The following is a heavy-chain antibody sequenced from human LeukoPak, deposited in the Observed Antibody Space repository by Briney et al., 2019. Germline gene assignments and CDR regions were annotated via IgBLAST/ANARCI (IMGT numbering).Heavy chain of an antibody. D-gene: IGHD6-19*01. CDR1: GFTFSSYA. J-gene: IGHJ6*02. CDR2: ISYDGSNK. V-gene: IGHV3-30-3*01. Sequence: PGRSLRLSCAASGFTFSSYAMHWVRQAPGKGLEWVAVISYDGSNKYYADSVKGRFTISRDNSKNTLYLQMNSLRAEDTAVYYCARDHPESGGWSSLPYYYYGMDVWGQGTTVTVSS. CDR3: ARDHPESGGWSSLPYYYYGMDV.